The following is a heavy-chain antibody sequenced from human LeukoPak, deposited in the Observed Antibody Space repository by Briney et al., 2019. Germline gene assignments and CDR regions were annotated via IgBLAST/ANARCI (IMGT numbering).Heavy chain of an antibody. CDR2: LRYDGTDT. V-gene: IGHV3-30*02. CDR3: ASGAVARREDYFDY. CDR1: RFVFPSSG. Sequence: GGSLRLSCAASRFVFPSSGMHWVRQAPGKGLEWVAYLRYDGTDTYYADSVKGRFTIFRDNAKNSLSLQMDGLRAEDTAVYYCASGAVARREDYFDYWGQGTLVTVSS. J-gene: IGHJ4*02. D-gene: IGHD6-19*01.